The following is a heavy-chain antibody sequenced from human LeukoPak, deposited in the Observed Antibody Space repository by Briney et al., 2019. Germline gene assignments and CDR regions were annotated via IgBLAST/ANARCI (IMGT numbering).Heavy chain of an antibody. CDR2: ISGSGGST. J-gene: IGHJ4*02. V-gene: IGHV3-23*01. D-gene: IGHD3-9*01. CDR1: GFTFSSYA. Sequence: GGSLRLSCAASGFTFSSYAMSWVRQAPGKGLEWVSAISGSGGSTYCADSVKGRFTISRDNSKNTLYLQMNSLRAEDTAVYYCAKDSDILTGFYGYWGQGTLVTVSS. CDR3: AKDSDILTGFYGY.